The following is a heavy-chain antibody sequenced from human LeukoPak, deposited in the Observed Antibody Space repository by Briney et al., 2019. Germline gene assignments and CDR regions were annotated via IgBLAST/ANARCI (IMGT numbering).Heavy chain of an antibody. CDR1: GGSISSYY. Sequence: SETLSLTCTVSGGSISSYYWSWIRQPPGKGLEWIGYIYYSGSTSYNPSLKSRVTISVDTSKNHFSLKLNSVTAADTAVYYCARAGYGGIDYWGQGILVTVSS. D-gene: IGHD4-23*01. J-gene: IGHJ4*02. CDR3: ARAGYGGIDY. CDR2: IYYSGST. V-gene: IGHV4-59*01.